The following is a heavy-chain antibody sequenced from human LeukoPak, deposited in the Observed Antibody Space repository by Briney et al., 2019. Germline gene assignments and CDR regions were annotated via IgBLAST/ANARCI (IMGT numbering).Heavy chain of an antibody. D-gene: IGHD1-26*01. CDR1: GGSISSSSYY. V-gene: IGHV4-39*07. Sequence: SETLSLTCTVSGGSISSSSYYWGWIRQPPGKGLEWIGSIYYSGSTYYNPSLKSRVTISVDTSKNQFSLKLSSVTAADTAVYYCARFGPWELIGAFDIWGQGTMVTVSS. CDR2: IYYSGST. J-gene: IGHJ3*02. CDR3: ARFGPWELIGAFDI.